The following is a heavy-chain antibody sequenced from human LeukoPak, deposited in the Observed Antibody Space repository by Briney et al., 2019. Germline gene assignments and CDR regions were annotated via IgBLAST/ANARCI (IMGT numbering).Heavy chain of an antibody. Sequence: GASVKVSCKASGFTFTDHYLHWVRQVPGQGLEWMGWINGKSGATFYAQKFQGRITVTRDTTISTMYLEVNSLTTDDTAVYYCVRDFDWGPDYWGQGTLVAVSS. CDR1: GFTFTDHY. CDR2: INGKSGAT. J-gene: IGHJ4*02. D-gene: IGHD3-9*01. V-gene: IGHV1-2*02. CDR3: VRDFDWGPDY.